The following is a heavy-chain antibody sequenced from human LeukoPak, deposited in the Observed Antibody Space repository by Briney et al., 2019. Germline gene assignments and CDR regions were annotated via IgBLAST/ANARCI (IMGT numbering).Heavy chain of an antibody. D-gene: IGHD3-3*01. CDR2: ISSSSSYI. V-gene: IGHV3-21*01. J-gene: IGHJ6*03. Sequence: PGGSLRLSCAASGFTFSSYSMNWVRQAPGKGLEWVSSISSSSSYIYYADSVKGRFTISRDNAKNSLYLQMNSLRAEDTAVYYCARSSILEWLPYYYYYMDVWGKGTAVTVSS. CDR3: ARSSILEWLPYYYYYMDV. CDR1: GFTFSSYS.